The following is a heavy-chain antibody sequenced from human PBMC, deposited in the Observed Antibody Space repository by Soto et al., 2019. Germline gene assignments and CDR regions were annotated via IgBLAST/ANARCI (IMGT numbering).Heavy chain of an antibody. D-gene: IGHD2-8*01. CDR3: ARGAPSCVLMVDVIFHY. J-gene: IGHJ4*02. Sequence: ASVKVSCKASGYTFTSYGISWVRHAPGQGLEWMGWISAYNGSTNYAQKLQGRVTMTTDTSTSTAYMELRSLRSDDTAVYYCARGAPSCVLMVDVIFHYWGQGKLVTVS. V-gene: IGHV1-18*01. CDR1: GYTFTSYG. CDR2: ISAYNGST.